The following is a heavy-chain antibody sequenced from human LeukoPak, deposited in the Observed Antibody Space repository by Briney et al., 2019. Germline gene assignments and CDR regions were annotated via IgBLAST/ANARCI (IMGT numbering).Heavy chain of an antibody. Sequence: GGSLRLSCAASGFTFSTYALSWVRQAPGKGLECVSAISGSGGSTYSADSLKGRFTISRDNSKNTLYLQIDSLRADDTAVFYCARGGLGSAFDNWGQGTLVTVSS. D-gene: IGHD6-19*01. V-gene: IGHV3-23*01. CDR3: ARGGLGSAFDN. CDR2: ISGSGGST. J-gene: IGHJ4*02. CDR1: GFTFSTYA.